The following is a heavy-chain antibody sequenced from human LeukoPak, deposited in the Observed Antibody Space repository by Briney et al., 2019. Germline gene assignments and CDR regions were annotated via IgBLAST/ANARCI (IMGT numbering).Heavy chain of an antibody. CDR1: VGSGRSFD. V-gene: IGHV4-4*07. J-gene: IGHJ6*03. Sequence: LTGPWRICVGSGRSFDCGGLRNPTEKRLEWIGRIYTSGSTNYKPYLKSRVTMSVDTSKNQFSLKLSSVTAADTAVYYCARDRIDYYDSSGYFYYYMDVWGKGTTVTVSS. CDR2: IYTSGST. CDR3: ARDRIDYYDSSGYFYYYMDV. D-gene: IGHD3-22*01.